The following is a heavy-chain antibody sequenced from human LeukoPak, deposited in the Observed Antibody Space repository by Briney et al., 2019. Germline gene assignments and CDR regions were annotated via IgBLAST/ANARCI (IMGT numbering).Heavy chain of an antibody. CDR2: FSYSGST. V-gene: IGHV4-59*12. CDR1: GGTIGSYY. CDR3: ARDQGAVAGSFDY. Sequence: PSETLSLTCTVSGGTIGSYYWSWIRQPPGKGLEWIGYFSYSGSTNYNPSLKSRVTISVDTSKNQFSLKLISVTAADTAVYYCARDQGAVAGSFDYWGQGTLVTVSS. J-gene: IGHJ4*02. D-gene: IGHD6-19*01.